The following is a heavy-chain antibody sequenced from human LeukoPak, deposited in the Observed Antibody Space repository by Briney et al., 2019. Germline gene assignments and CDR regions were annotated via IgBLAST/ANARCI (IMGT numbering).Heavy chain of an antibody. CDR2: ISTSSSYI. J-gene: IGHJ4*02. V-gene: IGHV3-21*01. Sequence: PGGSLRLSCAGSGFIFSRHSMNWVRQAPGKGLEWVSSISTSSSYIYYADSVKGRFTISRDNSKNTLYLQMNSLRAEDTAVYYCAKGPYDSSGYSLDYWGQGTLVTVSS. CDR1: GFIFSRHS. CDR3: AKGPYDSSGYSLDY. D-gene: IGHD3-22*01.